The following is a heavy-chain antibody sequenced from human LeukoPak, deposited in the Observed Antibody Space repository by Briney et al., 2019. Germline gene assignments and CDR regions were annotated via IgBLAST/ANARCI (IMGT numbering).Heavy chain of an antibody. V-gene: IGHV3-7*01. CDR1: GFTFSNYW. Sequence: GGSLRLSCAASGFTFSNYWMSWVRQAPGKGLEWVANIKQDGSEKYYVNSVKGRFTISRDNAKNSLYLQMNSLRAEDTAVYYCARARTSINLYYFDYWGQGTLVTVSS. CDR2: IKQDGSEK. CDR3: ARARTSINLYYFDY. D-gene: IGHD1-14*01. J-gene: IGHJ4*02.